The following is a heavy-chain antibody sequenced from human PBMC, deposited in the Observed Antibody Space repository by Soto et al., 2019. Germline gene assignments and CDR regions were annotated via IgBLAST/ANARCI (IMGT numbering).Heavy chain of an antibody. V-gene: IGHV6-1*01. CDR1: GDSVSSDTAA. CDR3: ARDYYADNVDVVYFDY. J-gene: IGHJ4*02. D-gene: IGHD4-17*01. Sequence: SQTLSLTCVISGDSVSSDTAAWNWIRQSPSRGLEWLGRTYYRSKWYYHYAVSVKSRITINPDTPKNQFSLHLNSVTPADTAVYFCARDYYADNVDVVYFDYWGQGTLVTVSS. CDR2: TYYRSKWYY.